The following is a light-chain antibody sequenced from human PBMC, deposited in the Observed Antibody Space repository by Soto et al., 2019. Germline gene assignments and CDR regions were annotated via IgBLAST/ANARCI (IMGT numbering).Light chain of an antibody. Sequence: QSALTQPASVSGSPGQSITISCTGTSSDVGGHNYVSWYQQHPPTAPKLMIYEVTNRPSGVSNRFSGSKSGNTASLTISGLQAEDEADYDCSSYTSSTALDVVFGGGTKLAVL. CDR3: SSYTSSTALDVV. CDR1: SSDVGGHNY. CDR2: EVT. J-gene: IGLJ2*01. V-gene: IGLV2-14*01.